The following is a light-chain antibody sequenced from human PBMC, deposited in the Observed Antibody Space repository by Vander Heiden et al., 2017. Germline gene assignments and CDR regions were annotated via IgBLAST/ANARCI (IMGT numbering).Light chain of an antibody. CDR3: QQYNNWPPFT. CDR2: GAS. V-gene: IGKV3-15*01. Sequence: EIVMTQSPATLSVSPGERATLSCRASQSVSSNLTWYQQKPGKAPKLFIYGASTRASGISARFSGSGSGTEFTLTISSLQSEDFAVYYCQQYNNWPPFTFGQGTQLEIK. J-gene: IGKJ5*01. CDR1: QSVSSN.